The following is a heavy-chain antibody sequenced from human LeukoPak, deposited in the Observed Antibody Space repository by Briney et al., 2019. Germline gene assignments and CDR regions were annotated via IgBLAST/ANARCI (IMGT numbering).Heavy chain of an antibody. CDR3: ATSRYYLDY. V-gene: IGHV3-11*01. CDR1: GFKFSDYY. CDR2: ISGSGDTM. Sequence: GGSLRLSCAASGFKFSDYYMSWVRQAPGRGLEWVSSISGSGDTMRYADSVEGRFTISRDNAKNSVFLQINSLRAEDTAIYYCATSRYYLDYWGQGTLVTVSS. J-gene: IGHJ4*02. D-gene: IGHD3-16*02.